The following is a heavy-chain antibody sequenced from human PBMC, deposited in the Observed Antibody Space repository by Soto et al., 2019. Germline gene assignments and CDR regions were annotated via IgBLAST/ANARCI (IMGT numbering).Heavy chain of an antibody. CDR1: GFTFSSHS. CDR3: ARDAQGRGSAAYDY. V-gene: IGHV3-21*06. CDR2: ISTSGEFT. J-gene: IGHJ4*02. D-gene: IGHD3-10*01. Sequence: GGSLRLSCAASGFTFSSHSMNWVRQAPGKGLEWVSSISTSGEFTYYADSLRGRFTISRDSAKNSLYLQMSSLRAEDTAVYYCARDAQGRGSAAYDYWGRGTLVTVSS.